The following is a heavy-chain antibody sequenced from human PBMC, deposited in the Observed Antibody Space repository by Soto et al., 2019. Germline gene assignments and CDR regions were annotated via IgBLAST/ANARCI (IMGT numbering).Heavy chain of an antibody. J-gene: IGHJ4*02. Sequence: QVQLVQSGAEVKKPGASVKVSCKASGYTFTGYYMHWVRQAPGQGLEWMGWINPNSGGTNYAQKFQGWITPTTDTSISTAYMELTRLRSNDTALYYWGILGGERGYCGGGSCPFDCWCQATLVTVSS. CDR2: INPNSGGT. D-gene: IGHD2-15*01. CDR3: GILGGERGYCGGGSCPFDC. V-gene: IGHV1-2*04. CDR1: GYTFTGYY.